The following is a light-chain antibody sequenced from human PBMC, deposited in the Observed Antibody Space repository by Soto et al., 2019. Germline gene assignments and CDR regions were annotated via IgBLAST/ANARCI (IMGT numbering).Light chain of an antibody. CDR3: QQYNSYSWT. CDR2: DAS. Sequence: DIHMTHSPSTLSSSVVDRVTITCRASQSISSWLAWYQQKPGKAPKLLIYDASSLESGVPSRFSGSGSGTEFTLTISSLQPDDFATYYCQQYNSYSWTFGQGTKVDI. V-gene: IGKV1-5*01. J-gene: IGKJ1*01. CDR1: QSISSW.